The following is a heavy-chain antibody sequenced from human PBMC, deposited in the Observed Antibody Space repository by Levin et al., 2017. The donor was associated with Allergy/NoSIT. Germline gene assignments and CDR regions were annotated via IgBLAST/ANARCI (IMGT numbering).Heavy chain of an antibody. CDR3: ARGEETGTIPDY. D-gene: IGHD1-1*01. V-gene: IGHV3-53*01. CDR2: IYSGGST. CDR1: GFTVSSHY. J-gene: IGHJ4*02. Sequence: GESLKISCAASGFTVSSHYMSWVRQAPGKGLEWVSVIYSGGSTYYADSVKGRFTISRDNSKNTLYLQMNSLRAEDTAVYYCARGEETGTIPDYWGQGTLVTVSS.